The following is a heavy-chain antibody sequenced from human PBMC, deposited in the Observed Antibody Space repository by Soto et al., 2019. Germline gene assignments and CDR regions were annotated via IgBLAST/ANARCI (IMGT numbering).Heavy chain of an antibody. CDR3: ARDTRSYYYDSSGYLVDV. Sequence: SVKVSCKASGGTFSSYAISWVRQAPGQGLEWMGGIIPIFGTANYAQKFQGRVTITADESTSTAYMELSSLRSEDTAVYYCARDTRSYYYDSSGYLVDVWGQGTTVTVSS. CDR1: GGTFSSYA. CDR2: IIPIFGTA. D-gene: IGHD3-22*01. V-gene: IGHV1-69*13. J-gene: IGHJ6*02.